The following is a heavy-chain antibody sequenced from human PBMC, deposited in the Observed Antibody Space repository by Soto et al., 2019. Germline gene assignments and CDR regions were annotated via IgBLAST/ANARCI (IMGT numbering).Heavy chain of an antibody. CDR3: AREGIGLGVGVHLPYTSYGMDV. D-gene: IGHD3-16*01. V-gene: IGHV3-21*01. J-gene: IGHJ6*02. CDR2: ISSSRSYI. CDR1: GFTFSSYS. Sequence: GGSLRLSCAASGFTFSSYSMHWVRQAPGKGLEWVSSISSSRSYIYYADSVKGRFTISRDNAKNSLYLQMNSLRAEDTAVYYCAREGIGLGVGVHLPYTSYGMDVWGQGTTVTVSS.